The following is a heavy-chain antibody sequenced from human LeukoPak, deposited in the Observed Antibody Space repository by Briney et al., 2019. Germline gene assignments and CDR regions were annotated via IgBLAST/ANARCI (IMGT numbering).Heavy chain of an antibody. J-gene: IGHJ5*02. V-gene: IGHV1-8*01. Sequence: ASVKVSCKPSGYTFTSYDINWVRQATGQGLKWMGWINPNSGNTGYAQKFQGRVTMTRNTSISTAYMELSSLRSEDTAVYYCARAGGIAVARAWFDPWGQGTLVTVSS. D-gene: IGHD6-19*01. CDR1: GYTFTSYD. CDR2: INPNSGNT. CDR3: ARAGGIAVARAWFDP.